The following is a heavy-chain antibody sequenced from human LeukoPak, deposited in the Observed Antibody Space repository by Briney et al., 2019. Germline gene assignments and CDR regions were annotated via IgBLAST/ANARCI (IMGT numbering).Heavy chain of an antibody. Sequence: PGGSLRLSCAASGFTFSSYAMSWVRQAPGKGLEWVSPISGSGGSTYYADSVKGRFTISRDNSKNTLYLQMNSLRAEDTAVYYCAKAIVLMVYAIDYWGQGTLVTVSS. CDR2: ISGSGGST. D-gene: IGHD2-8*01. J-gene: IGHJ4*02. CDR1: GFTFSSYA. CDR3: AKAIVLMVYAIDY. V-gene: IGHV3-23*01.